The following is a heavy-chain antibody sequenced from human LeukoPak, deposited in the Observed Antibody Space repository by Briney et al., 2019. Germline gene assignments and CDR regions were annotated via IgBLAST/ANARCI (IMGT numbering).Heavy chain of an antibody. V-gene: IGHV4-59*01. Sequence: SSETLSLTCTVSGGSISSYYWSWIRQPPGKGLEWIGYIYYSGSTNYNPSLKSRVTISVDTSKNQFSLKLSSVTAADTAVYYCARQSSGSGFDYWGQGTLVTVSS. D-gene: IGHD3-10*01. CDR3: ARQSSGSGFDY. J-gene: IGHJ4*02. CDR2: IYYSGST. CDR1: GGSISSYY.